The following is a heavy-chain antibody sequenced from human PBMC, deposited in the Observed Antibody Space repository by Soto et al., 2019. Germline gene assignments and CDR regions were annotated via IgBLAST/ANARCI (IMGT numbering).Heavy chain of an antibody. CDR3: AKVHSIVMVVYYFNS. Sequence: EVQILESGGGLVQPGGSLRLSCAASGFTFSSYAMNWVRQAPGKGLEWVSAISNSGDRTYYADSVKGRFAISRDNSKNTLYLQMNSLRAEDTAVYYCAKVHSIVMVVYYFNSWGRGTLVTVSS. V-gene: IGHV3-23*05. D-gene: IGHD3-22*01. CDR2: ISNSGDRT. J-gene: IGHJ4*02. CDR1: GFTFSSYA.